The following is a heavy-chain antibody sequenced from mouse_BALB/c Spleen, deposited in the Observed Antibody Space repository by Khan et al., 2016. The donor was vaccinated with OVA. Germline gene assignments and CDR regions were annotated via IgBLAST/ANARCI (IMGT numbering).Heavy chain of an antibody. CDR3: ARSVSITTVVATALDY. Sequence: EVQLQESGPGLVKPSQSLSLTCTVTGYSITSDYAWNWIRQFPGNKLGLMGYISYSGRTSYNQALTSRNSITRDTSKNQFFLPFTFVTTEDTAPFYCARSVSITTVVATALDYWGQGSTLTVSS. CDR1: GYSITSDYA. D-gene: IGHD1-1*01. V-gene: IGHV3-2*02. J-gene: IGHJ2*01. CDR2: ISYSGRT.